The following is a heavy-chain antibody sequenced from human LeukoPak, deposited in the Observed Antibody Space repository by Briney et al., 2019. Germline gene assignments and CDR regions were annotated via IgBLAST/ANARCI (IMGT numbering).Heavy chain of an antibody. D-gene: IGHD3-3*01. V-gene: IGHV3-23*01. J-gene: IGHJ4*02. CDR1: GFTYSSYV. CDR3: AKDVSSNDFWRD. CDR2: ISGSGGST. Sequence: GGSLRLSCVATGFTYSSYVMSWVRQAPGKGPEWVAAISGSGGSTYYAGSVNGRFTISRDNSKNTLYLQMNSLRAEDTAVYYCAKDVSSNDFWRDWGQGTLVTVSS.